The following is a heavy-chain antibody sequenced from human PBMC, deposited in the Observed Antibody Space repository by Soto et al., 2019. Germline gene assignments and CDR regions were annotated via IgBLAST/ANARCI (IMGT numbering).Heavy chain of an antibody. V-gene: IGHV4-4*07. Sequence: SETLSLTCTVSGGSISSYYWSWIRQPAGKGLEWIGRIYTSGSTNYNPSLKSRVTMSVDTSKNQFSLKLSSVTAADTAVYYCARDSRSGWINWFDPWGQGTLVTVS. D-gene: IGHD6-19*01. J-gene: IGHJ5*02. CDR3: ARDSRSGWINWFDP. CDR1: GGSISSYY. CDR2: IYTSGST.